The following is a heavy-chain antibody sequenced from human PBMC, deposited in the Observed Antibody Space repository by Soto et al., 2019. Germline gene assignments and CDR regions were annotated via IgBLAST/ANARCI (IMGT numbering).Heavy chain of an antibody. V-gene: IGHV4-4*07. Sequence: QVQLQESGPGLVKPSETLSLSCTVSNGSISNFYWNWIRHPAGKELAWIGRIYSSGSTNYNPSLRSRVTMSVDTSKNQFSLKLNSVTAADTAVYYCARSSHKESWFDPWGQGTLVTVSS. J-gene: IGHJ5*02. CDR1: NGSISNFY. D-gene: IGHD6-13*01. CDR2: IYSSGST. CDR3: ARSSHKESWFDP.